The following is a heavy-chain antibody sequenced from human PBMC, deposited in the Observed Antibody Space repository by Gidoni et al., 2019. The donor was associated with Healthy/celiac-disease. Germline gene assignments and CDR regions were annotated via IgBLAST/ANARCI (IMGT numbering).Heavy chain of an antibody. CDR2: IYYSGST. CDR3: ARDHPTAMDAFQGWFDP. CDR1: GGSISSYY. J-gene: IGHJ5*02. Sequence: QVQLQESGPGLVKPSETLSLTCTVSGGSISSYYWSWIRQPPGKGLEWIGYIYYSGSTNYNPSLKSRVTISVDTSKNQFSLKLSSVTAADTAVYYCARDHPTAMDAFQGWFDPWGQGTLVTVSS. D-gene: IGHD5-18*01. V-gene: IGHV4-59*12.